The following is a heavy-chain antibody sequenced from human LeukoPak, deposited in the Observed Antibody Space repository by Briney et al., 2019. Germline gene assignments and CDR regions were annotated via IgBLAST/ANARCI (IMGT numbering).Heavy chain of an antibody. CDR3: ARENYPSYYYGMDV. CDR1: GFTFSSYD. CDR2: IGTAGDT. V-gene: IGHV3-13*01. Sequence: GGSLRLSCAASGFTFSSYDMHWVRQATGKGLEWVSAIGTAGDTYYPGSVKGRFTISRENAKNSLYLQMSSLRAGDTAVYYCARENYPSYYYGMDVWGQGTTVTVSS. D-gene: IGHD1-7*01. J-gene: IGHJ6*02.